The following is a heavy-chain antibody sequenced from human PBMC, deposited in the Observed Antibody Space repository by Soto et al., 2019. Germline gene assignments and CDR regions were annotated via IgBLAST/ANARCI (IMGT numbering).Heavy chain of an antibody. CDR3: ARVYDTRPDH. CDR2: ISSSSSTI. Sequence: GGSLRLSGVAAGFAFSGGSRNWVRQAPGKGLEWVSYISSSSSTIYYADSVKGRFTISRDNAKNSLYLQMNSLRDEDTAVYYCARVYDTRPDHWGQGTLLTVSS. V-gene: IGHV3-48*02. D-gene: IGHD3-9*01. J-gene: IGHJ4*02. CDR1: GFAFSGGS.